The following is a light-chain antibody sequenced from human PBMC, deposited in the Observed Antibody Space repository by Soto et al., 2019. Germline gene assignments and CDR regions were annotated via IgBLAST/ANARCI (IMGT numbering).Light chain of an antibody. J-gene: IGKJ2*01. Sequence: EIVLTQSPGTLSLSPGERATLSCRASQSISSRYLAWYQQKPGQAPRLLIYAASSRAAGIPDKFSGSGSGTDFTLTISRLEPEDFAVYYCQQYGSSPLYTFGQGTKLEI. CDR3: QQYGSSPLYT. CDR2: AAS. CDR1: QSISSRY. V-gene: IGKV3-20*01.